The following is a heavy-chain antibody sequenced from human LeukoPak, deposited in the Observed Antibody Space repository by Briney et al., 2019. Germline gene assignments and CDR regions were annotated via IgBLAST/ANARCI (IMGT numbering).Heavy chain of an antibody. V-gene: IGHV3-66*01. J-gene: IGHJ4*02. CDR3: ARVSRMLGTSTLDN. CDR1: GFSFSSYY. Sequence: GGSLRLSCAASGFSFSSYYVNWVRQAPGKGLEWVSVIYTGGSTYYADSVKGRFTISRDYSKNTLYLQMNSLRAEDTALYYCARVSRMLGTSTLDNWGQGTLVTVSS. D-gene: IGHD1-26*01. CDR2: IYTGGST.